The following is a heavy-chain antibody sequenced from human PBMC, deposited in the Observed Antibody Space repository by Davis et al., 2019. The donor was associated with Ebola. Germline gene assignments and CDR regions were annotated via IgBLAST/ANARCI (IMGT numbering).Heavy chain of an antibody. J-gene: IGHJ6*04. V-gene: IGHV3-23*01. CDR1: VITFSSYA. Sequence: GESLMISCTASVITFSSYAMTWVRQALGKGLEWVSAIRGSGGSTYYADSVKGRFTISRDNSKKTLYLQMNSLRAEDTAVYYCAKSGLSFGMVKYHYGMDVWGKGTTVTVSS. D-gene: IGHD3-3*01. CDR3: AKSGLSFGMVKYHYGMDV. CDR2: IRGSGGST.